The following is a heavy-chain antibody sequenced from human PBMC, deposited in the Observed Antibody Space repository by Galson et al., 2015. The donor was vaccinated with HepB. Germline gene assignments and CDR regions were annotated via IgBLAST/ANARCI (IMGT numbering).Heavy chain of an antibody. CDR1: GFPFSSYN. Sequence: SLRLSCAASGFPFSSYNMNWVRQAPGKGLEWVSSISSTSNYIYYADSVKGRFSISRDNAKNSLYLQMNSLRVEDTAVYYCARDRPTAIAAAASFLHWDQGSLVTVSS. CDR2: ISSTSNYI. D-gene: IGHD6-25*01. V-gene: IGHV3-21*01. CDR3: ARDRPTAIAAAASFLH. J-gene: IGHJ1*01.